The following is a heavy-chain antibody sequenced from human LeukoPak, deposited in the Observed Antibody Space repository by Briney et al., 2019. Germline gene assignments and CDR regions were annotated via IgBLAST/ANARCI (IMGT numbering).Heavy chain of an antibody. CDR1: GFVFSIYT. Sequence: GGSLRLSCSASGFVFSIYTMYWVRQTPGKGPEYVSTISGSGNGFSIYYADSVKGRFTISRDDSKSILYLQMNGLRSEDTAVYYCVRDFGRVRGTPDSWGQGTLVTVSS. J-gene: IGHJ4*02. D-gene: IGHD3-16*01. V-gene: IGHV3-64D*06. CDR2: ISGSGNGFSI. CDR3: VRDFGRVRGTPDS.